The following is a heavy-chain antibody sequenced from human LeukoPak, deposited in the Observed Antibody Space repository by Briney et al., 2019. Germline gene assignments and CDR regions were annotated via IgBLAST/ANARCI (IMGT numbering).Heavy chain of an antibody. V-gene: IGHV3-30*04. CDR2: ISYDGSNK. Sequence: PGGSLRLSCAASGFTFSSYAMHWVRQAPGKGLEWVAVISYDGSNKYYADSVKGRFTISRDNSKNTLYLQMNSLRAEDTAVYYCAKGIGLQHDYWGQGTLVTVSS. CDR1: GFTFSSYA. CDR3: AKGIGLQHDY. J-gene: IGHJ4*02. D-gene: IGHD1-26*01.